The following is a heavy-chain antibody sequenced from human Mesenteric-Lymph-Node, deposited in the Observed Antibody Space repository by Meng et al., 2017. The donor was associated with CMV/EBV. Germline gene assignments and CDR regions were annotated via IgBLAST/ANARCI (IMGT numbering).Heavy chain of an antibody. J-gene: IGHJ6*02. CDR2: IIPIFGTA. CDR1: GGTFSSYA. CDR3: ARDAGAPRPNYDFWSGYRGYYYYGMDV. D-gene: IGHD3-3*01. Sequence: SVKVSCKASGGTFSSYAISWVRQAPGQGLEWMGGIIPIFGTANYAQKFQGRVTITTDESTSTAYMELSSLRSEDTAVYYCARDAGAPRPNYDFWSGYRGYYYYGMDVWGQGTTVTVSS. V-gene: IGHV1-69*05.